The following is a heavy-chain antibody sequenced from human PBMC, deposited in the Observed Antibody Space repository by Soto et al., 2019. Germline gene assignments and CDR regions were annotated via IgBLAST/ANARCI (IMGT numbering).Heavy chain of an antibody. CDR2: IWYDGSNK. J-gene: IGHJ4*02. V-gene: IGHV3-33*06. D-gene: IGHD6-19*01. Sequence: QAGGSLRLSCAASGFTFGSYGMHWVRQAPGKGLEWVAVIWYDGSNKYYADSVKGRFTISRDNSKNTLYLQMNSLRAEDTAVYYCAKDWESSGWPYYFDYWGQGTLVTVSS. CDR3: AKDWESSGWPYYFDY. CDR1: GFTFGSYG.